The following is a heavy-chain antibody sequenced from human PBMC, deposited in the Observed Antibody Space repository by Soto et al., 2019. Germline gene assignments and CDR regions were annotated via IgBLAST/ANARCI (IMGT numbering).Heavy chain of an antibody. CDR3: ARDVSYYGANGMDV. CDR1: GFTFSSYG. Sequence: QVQLVESGGGVVQPGRSLRLSCAASGFTFSSYGMHWVRQAPGKGLEWVAVIWYDGSNKYYADSVKGRFTISRDNSKKTLYLQMNSLRAEDTAVYYCARDVSYYGANGMDVWGQGTTVTVSS. CDR2: IWYDGSNK. J-gene: IGHJ6*02. D-gene: IGHD3-10*01. V-gene: IGHV3-33*01.